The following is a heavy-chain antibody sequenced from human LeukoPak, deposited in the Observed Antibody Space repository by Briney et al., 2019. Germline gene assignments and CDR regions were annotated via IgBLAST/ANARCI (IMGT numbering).Heavy chain of an antibody. CDR1: GYTFTGYY. Sequence: GASVKVSCKASGYTFTGYYMHWVRQAPGQGLEWMGWINPNSGGANYAQKFQGRVTMTRDTSISTAYMELSRLRSEDTAVYYCARVLRYCSSTSCYSDAFDIWGQGTMVTVSS. V-gene: IGHV1-2*02. CDR2: INPNSGGA. D-gene: IGHD2-2*01. CDR3: ARVLRYCSSTSCYSDAFDI. J-gene: IGHJ3*02.